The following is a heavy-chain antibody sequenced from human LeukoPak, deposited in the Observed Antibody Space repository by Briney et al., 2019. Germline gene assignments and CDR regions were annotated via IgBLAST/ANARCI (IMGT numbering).Heavy chain of an antibody. V-gene: IGHV4-30-4*01. CDR3: ARDSVIDYGDYGGSAYGMDV. D-gene: IGHD4-17*01. CDR1: GGSISSGDHY. Sequence: SQTLSLTCTVSGGSISSGDHYWTWIRQPPGKGLEWIGHIYYSGSTNYKPSLKSRVTISINTSKNHLSLKLSSVTAADTAAYYCARDSVIDYGDYGGSAYGMDVWGQGTTVTVSS. J-gene: IGHJ6*02. CDR2: IYYSGST.